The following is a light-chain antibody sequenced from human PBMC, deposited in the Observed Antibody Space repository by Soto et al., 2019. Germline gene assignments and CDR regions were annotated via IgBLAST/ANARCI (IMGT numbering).Light chain of an antibody. J-gene: IGKJ3*01. CDR1: QSVSSS. CDR2: DAS. V-gene: IGKV3-11*01. Sequence: EIVLTQSPDTLSLSPGERATLSCRASQSVSSSLAWYQQKPGQAPRLLIYDASNRATGIPARFSGSGSGTVFTLTISSLEPEDFAVYYCPQRSNWPPEVTFGPGTKVDIK. CDR3: PQRSNWPPEVT.